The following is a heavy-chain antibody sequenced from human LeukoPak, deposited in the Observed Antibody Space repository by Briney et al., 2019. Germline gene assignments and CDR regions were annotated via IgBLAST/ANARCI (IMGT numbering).Heavy chain of an antibody. J-gene: IGHJ4*02. V-gene: IGHV3-48*02. CDR2: ISSSSSTM. CDR3: ARDRGGSYPYYFDF. D-gene: IGHD1-26*01. CDR1: GFTFSSYS. Sequence: GGSLRLSCAASGFTFSSYSMNWVRQAPGKGLEWVSYISSSSSTMYYADSVKGRFTISADNAKNSLYLQMNSLRDEDTAVYYCARDRGGSYPYYFDFWGQGTLVTVSS.